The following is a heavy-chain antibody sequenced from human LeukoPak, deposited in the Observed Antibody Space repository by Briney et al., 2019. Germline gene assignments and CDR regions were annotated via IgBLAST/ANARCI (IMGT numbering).Heavy chain of an antibody. J-gene: IGHJ3*02. CDR1: GGTFSSYA. CDR3: SGWSDAFDI. CDR2: IIPIFGTA. D-gene: IGHD6-19*01. Sequence: SVKVSCKASGGTFSSYAISWVRQAPGQGLEWMGGIIPIFGTANYAQKFQGRVTMTEDTSTDTAYMELSSLRSEDTAVYYCSGWSDAFDIWGQGTMVTVSS. V-gene: IGHV1-69*06.